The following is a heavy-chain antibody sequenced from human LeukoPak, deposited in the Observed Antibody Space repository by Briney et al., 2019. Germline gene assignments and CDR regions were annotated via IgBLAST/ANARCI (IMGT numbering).Heavy chain of an antibody. J-gene: IGHJ4*02. Sequence: SETLSLTCAVYGGSFSGYYWSWIRQPPGKGLEWIGEINHSGSTNYNPSLKSRVTISVDTSKNQFSLKLSSVTAADTAVYYCARGRITMVPEDYWGQGTLVTVSS. CDR1: GGSFSGYY. V-gene: IGHV4-34*01. D-gene: IGHD3-10*01. CDR3: ARGRITMVPEDY. CDR2: INHSGST.